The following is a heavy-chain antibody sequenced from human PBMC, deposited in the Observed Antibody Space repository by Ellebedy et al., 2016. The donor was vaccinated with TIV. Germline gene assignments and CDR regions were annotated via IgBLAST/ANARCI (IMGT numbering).Heavy chain of an antibody. Sequence: GSLRLSCAVYGGAFSGYYWSWIRQPPGKGLEWIGEINHSGSTNYNPSLKSRITVSVDTSKNQFSLKLSSVTAADTAVYYCARGGAGYLGGYYYDSSGYYYVDYWGQGTLVTVSS. J-gene: IGHJ4*02. CDR1: GGAFSGYY. D-gene: IGHD3-22*01. V-gene: IGHV4-34*01. CDR2: INHSGST. CDR3: ARGGAGYLGGYYYDSSGYYYVDY.